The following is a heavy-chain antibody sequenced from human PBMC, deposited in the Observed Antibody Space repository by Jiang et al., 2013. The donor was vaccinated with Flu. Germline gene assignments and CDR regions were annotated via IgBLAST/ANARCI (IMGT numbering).Heavy chain of an antibody. V-gene: IGHV4-59*08. Sequence: LLKPSETLSLTCTVSGGSISSYYWSWIRQPPGKGLEWIGYIYYSGSTNYNPSLKSRVTISVDTSKNQFSLKLSSVTAADTAVYYCARHLTLYQLPYYFDYWGQGTLVTVSS. CDR3: ARHLTLYQLPYYFDY. CDR1: GGSISSYY. CDR2: IYYSGST. J-gene: IGHJ4*02. D-gene: IGHD2-2*01.